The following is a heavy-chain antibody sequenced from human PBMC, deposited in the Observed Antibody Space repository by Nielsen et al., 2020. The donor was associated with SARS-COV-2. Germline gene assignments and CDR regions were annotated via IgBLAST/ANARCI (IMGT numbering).Heavy chain of an antibody. CDR3: ARRHMIPFGAGTYHFDF. CDR1: GYSFSSYW. J-gene: IGHJ4*02. Sequence: GESLKISCEASGYSFSSYWIAWVRQRPGKGLEWTGIIYPGDSETKYSPSFQGQVTMSVDKSLRTAYLQWRTLKASDTAMYYCARRHMIPFGAGTYHFDFWGQGTLVTVSS. D-gene: IGHD3-16*01. CDR2: IYPGDSET. V-gene: IGHV5-51*01.